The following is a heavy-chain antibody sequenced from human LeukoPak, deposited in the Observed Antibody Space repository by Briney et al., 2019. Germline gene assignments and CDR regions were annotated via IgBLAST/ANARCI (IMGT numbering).Heavy chain of an antibody. J-gene: IGHJ4*02. CDR3: ARQDLWFGELYYDY. V-gene: IGHV4-39*01. Sequence: KPSETLSLTCTVSGGSISSSSYYWGWIRQPPGKGLEWIGSIYYSGSTYYNPSLKSRVTISVDTSKNQFSLKLSSVTAADTAVYYCARQDLWFGELYYDYWGQGTLVTVSS. D-gene: IGHD3-10*01. CDR2: IYYSGST. CDR1: GGSISSSSYY.